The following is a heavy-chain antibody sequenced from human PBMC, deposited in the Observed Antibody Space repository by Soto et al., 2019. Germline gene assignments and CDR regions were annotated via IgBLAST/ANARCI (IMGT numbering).Heavy chain of an antibody. CDR2: VNPIVSMS. J-gene: IGHJ4*02. Sequence: QVQLVQSGAEVKRPGSSVKVSCKASGDNFNFYSINWVRQAPGLGLEWMGRVNPIVSMSNYAQKFQGRATMTADKYTSTAYMELSSLRSEGTAIYYCASSYGSGYRAFDYWGQGALVTVSS. V-gene: IGHV1-69*02. CDR1: GDNFNFYS. CDR3: ASSYGSGYRAFDY. D-gene: IGHD3-10*01.